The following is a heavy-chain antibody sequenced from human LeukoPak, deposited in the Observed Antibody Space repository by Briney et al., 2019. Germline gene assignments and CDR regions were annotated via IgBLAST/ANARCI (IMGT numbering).Heavy chain of an antibody. D-gene: IGHD6-13*01. V-gene: IGHV3-48*01. Sequence: PGGSLRLSCAASRFTFSSYSMNWVRQAPGKGLEWVSYISSSSGTIYYADSVKGRFTISRDNSKNTLYLQMNSLRAEDTAVYYCPAAGTSGWGQGTLVTVSS. CDR1: RFTFSSYS. CDR3: PAAGTSG. J-gene: IGHJ4*02. CDR2: ISSSSGTI.